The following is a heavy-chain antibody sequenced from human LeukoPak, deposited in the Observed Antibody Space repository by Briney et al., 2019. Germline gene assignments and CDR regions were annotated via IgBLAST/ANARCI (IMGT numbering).Heavy chain of an antibody. CDR2: ISSSGSTI. J-gene: IGHJ4*02. CDR1: GFTFSDYY. V-gene: IGHV3-11*04. Sequence: GGSLRLSCAASGFTFSDYYMSWIRQAPGKGLEWVSCISSSGSTIYYADSVKGRFTISRDNAKNSLYLQMNSLRSEDTAFYYCARGNLPSPIDDWGEGILVTVSS. CDR3: ARGNLPSPIDD.